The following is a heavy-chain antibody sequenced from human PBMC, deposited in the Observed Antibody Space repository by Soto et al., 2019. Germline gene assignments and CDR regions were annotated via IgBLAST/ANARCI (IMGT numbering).Heavy chain of an antibody. D-gene: IGHD6-6*01. CDR3: AAPPRY. J-gene: IGHJ4*02. CDR1: GGSISSYY. Sequence: SETLSLTCAVSGGSISSYYWSWIRQPPGKGLEWIGYIYDSGSTNYNPSLKSRVTISVDTSKNQFSLKLTSVTAADTAVYYCAAPPRYWGQGTLVTSPQ. V-gene: IGHV4-59*01. CDR2: IYDSGST.